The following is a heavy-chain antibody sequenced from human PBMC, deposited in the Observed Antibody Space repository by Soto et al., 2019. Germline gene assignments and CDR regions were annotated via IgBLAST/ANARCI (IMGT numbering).Heavy chain of an antibody. J-gene: IGHJ5*02. D-gene: IGHD6-13*01. CDR2: ISHSGST. CDR1: GYSISSGYY. Sequence: PSETLSLTCAVSGYSISSGYYWGWIRQPPGKGLEWIGSISHSGSTYYNPSLKSRVTISVDTSKNQFSLKLSSVTAADTAVYYCARASAAAPFDPWGQGTLVTVSS. CDR3: ARASAAAPFDP. V-gene: IGHV4-38-2*01.